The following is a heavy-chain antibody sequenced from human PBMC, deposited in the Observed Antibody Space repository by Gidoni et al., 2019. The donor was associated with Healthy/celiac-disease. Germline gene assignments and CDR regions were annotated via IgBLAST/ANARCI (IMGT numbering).Heavy chain of an antibody. CDR3: ASPQWASGSYFGAFDI. V-gene: IGHV1-69*06. J-gene: IGHJ3*02. Sequence: GLEWMGGIIPIFGTANYAQKFQGRVTITADKSTSTAYMELSSLRSEDTAVYYCASPQWASGSYFGAFDIWGQGTMVTVSS. D-gene: IGHD1-26*01. CDR2: IIPIFGTA.